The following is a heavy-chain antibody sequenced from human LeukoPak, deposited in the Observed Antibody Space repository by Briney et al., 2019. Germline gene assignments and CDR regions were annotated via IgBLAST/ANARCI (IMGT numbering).Heavy chain of an antibody. J-gene: IGHJ4*02. CDR3: ARLKVHFDY. Sequence: ASVKVSCKASGYSFTDYSIHWVRQAPGQGLEWMGWINPKSGGTNYAQKFQGRVTMTRDTSISTAYMELSWLRSDDTAVYYCARLKVHFDYWGQGTPVTVSS. CDR2: INPKSGGT. CDR1: GYSFTDYS. V-gene: IGHV1-2*02.